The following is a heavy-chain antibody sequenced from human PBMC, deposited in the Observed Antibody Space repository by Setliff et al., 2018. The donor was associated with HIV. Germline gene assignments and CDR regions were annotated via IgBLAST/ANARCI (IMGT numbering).Heavy chain of an antibody. Sequence: GGSLRLSCAASGFTFSSYWMHWVRQVPGKGLVWVSSINSDGSRTSYADSVKGRFTISRDNAKNTLYLQMNSLRAEDTAVYYCARGGRLQYFDWPSYAMDVWGQGTTVTVSS. D-gene: IGHD3-9*01. V-gene: IGHV3-74*01. CDR3: ARGGRLQYFDWPSYAMDV. CDR2: INSDGSRT. J-gene: IGHJ6*02. CDR1: GFTFSSYW.